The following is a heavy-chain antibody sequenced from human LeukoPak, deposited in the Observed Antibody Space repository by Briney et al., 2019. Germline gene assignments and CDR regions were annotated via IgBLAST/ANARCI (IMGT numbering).Heavy chain of an antibody. J-gene: IGHJ4*02. V-gene: IGHV3-23*01. D-gene: IGHD1-26*01. CDR2: IGGSGGST. Sequence: GGSLRLSCAASGFTFSSYAMSWVRQAPGKGLEWVSAIGGSGGSTYYADSVKGRFTISRDNSKNALYLQMSSLRAEDTAVYYCAKDAHLVSYSAWYFDYWGRGTLVTVSS. CDR3: AKDAHLVSYSAWYFDY. CDR1: GFTFSSYA.